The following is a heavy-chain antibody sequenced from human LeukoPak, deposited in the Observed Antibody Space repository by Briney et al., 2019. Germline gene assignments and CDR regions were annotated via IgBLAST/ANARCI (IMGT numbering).Heavy chain of an antibody. D-gene: IGHD6-13*01. CDR3: ASIAAADRSADY. V-gene: IGHV3-33*01. CDR1: GFTFSSYG. CDR2: IWYDGSNK. J-gene: IGHJ4*02. Sequence: GGSLRLSCAASGFTFSSYGMHWVRQAPGKGLEWVAVIWYDGSNKYYADSVKGRFTISRDNSKNTLYLQMNSLRAEDTAVYYCASIAAADRSADYWGQGTLVTVSS.